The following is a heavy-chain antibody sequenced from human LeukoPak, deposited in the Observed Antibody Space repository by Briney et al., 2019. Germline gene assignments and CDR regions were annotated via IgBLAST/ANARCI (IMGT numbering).Heavy chain of an antibody. J-gene: IGHJ4*01. CDR2: INYSGTT. V-gene: IGHV4-39*01. Sequence: SETLSLTCTVSSGSFSSSSYFCGWIRQPPGMGLEWIATINYSGTTYYNPSLESRVTTSVDTSNNQFSLKLSSVTAADTAVYYRARLRGGVQLWGDWGQGALVTVSS. CDR1: SGSFSSSSYF. D-gene: IGHD1-1*01. CDR3: ARLRGGVQLWGD.